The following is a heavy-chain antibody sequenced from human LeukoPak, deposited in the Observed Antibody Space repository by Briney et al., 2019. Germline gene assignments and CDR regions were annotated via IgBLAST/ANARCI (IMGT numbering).Heavy chain of an antibody. V-gene: IGHV3-53*01. CDR3: ARTNSGSHGAFDI. D-gene: IGHD3-22*01. CDR2: IYNSGST. J-gene: IGHJ3*02. CDR1: GFTVSSNY. Sequence: PGGSLRLSCAASGFTVSSNYMSWVRQAPGKGLEWVSVIYNSGSTYYADSVKGRFTISKDNSKNTLYLQMNSLRAEDTAVYYCARTNSGSHGAFDIWGQGTLVTVSS.